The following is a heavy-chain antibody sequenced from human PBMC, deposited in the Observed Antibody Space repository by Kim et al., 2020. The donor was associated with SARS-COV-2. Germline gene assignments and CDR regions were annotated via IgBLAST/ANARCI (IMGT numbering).Heavy chain of an antibody. D-gene: IGHD1-26*01. J-gene: IGHJ6*02. Sequence: HKSRVTISVDTSKNQVSLKLSSVTAADTAVYYCARGHGDLGDYYYYGMDVWGQGTTVTVSS. V-gene: IGHV4-59*09. CDR3: ARGHGDLGDYYYYGMDV.